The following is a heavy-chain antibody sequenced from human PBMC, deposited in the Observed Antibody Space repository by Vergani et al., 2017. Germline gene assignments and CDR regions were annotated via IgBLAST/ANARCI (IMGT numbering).Heavy chain of an antibody. CDR1: GFTFSDYY. V-gene: IGHV3-11*01. CDR3: ARERGRIFGVVIIRGWFDP. D-gene: IGHD3-3*01. Sequence: VQLLESGGGLAQPGGSLRLSCAASGFTFSDYYMSWIRQAPGKGLEWVSYISSSGSTIYYADSVKGRFTISRDNAKNSLYLQMNSLRAEDTAVYYCARERGRIFGVVIIRGWFDPWGQGTLVTVSS. J-gene: IGHJ5*02. CDR2: ISSSGSTI.